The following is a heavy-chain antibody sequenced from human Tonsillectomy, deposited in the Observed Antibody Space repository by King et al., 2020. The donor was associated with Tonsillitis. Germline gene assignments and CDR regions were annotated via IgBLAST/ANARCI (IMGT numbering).Heavy chain of an antibody. Sequence: TLKESGPTLVKPPQTLTLTCTFSGFSLSTFGVGVGWIRQPPGQALEWLALIYWNDDQRYSPSLKSRLTITKDTSKNQVVLALTNLDPVDTATYYCVGCITAAAVFDYWGQGTLVTVSS. J-gene: IGHJ4*02. D-gene: IGHD6-13*01. CDR2: IYWNDDQ. CDR3: VGCITAAAVFDY. CDR1: GFSLSTFGVG. V-gene: IGHV2-5*01.